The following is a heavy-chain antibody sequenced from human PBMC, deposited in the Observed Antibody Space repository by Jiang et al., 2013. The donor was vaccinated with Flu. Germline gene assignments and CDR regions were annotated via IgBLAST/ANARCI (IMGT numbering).Heavy chain of an antibody. V-gene: IGHV2-5*01. J-gene: IGHJ5*02. CDR1: GFSLSTSGVG. D-gene: IGHD3-3*01. CDR2: IYWNDDK. CDR3: AQYTIFWSNLFLTFDP. Sequence: KPTQTLTLTCTFSGFSLSTSGVGVGWIRQPPGKALEWLALIYWNDDKRYNPSLKNRLTITKDTSRNEVVLTVINMDPVDTATYFCAQYTIFWSNLFLTFDPWGQGTLVTVSS.